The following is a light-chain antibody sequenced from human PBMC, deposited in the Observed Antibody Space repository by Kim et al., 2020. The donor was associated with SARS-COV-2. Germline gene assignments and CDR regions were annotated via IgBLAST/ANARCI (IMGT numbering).Light chain of an antibody. V-gene: IGKV3D-7*01. CDR1: QSVSSSY. Sequence: PGKRVPLACRASQSVSSSYLTWYQQKPGQAPRLLIYGASTRATGLPARFSGSGSGTDFTLTISSLQPEDFAVYYCQQDYNLPMYTFGQGTKLEI. CDR3: QQDYNLPMYT. J-gene: IGKJ2*01. CDR2: GAS.